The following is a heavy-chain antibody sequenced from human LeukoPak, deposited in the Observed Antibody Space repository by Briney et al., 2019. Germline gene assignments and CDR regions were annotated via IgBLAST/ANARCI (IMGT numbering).Heavy chain of an antibody. D-gene: IGHD6-13*01. CDR3: AKLVGIAAAGTLRYFDY. CDR2: ISGSGGST. J-gene: IGHJ4*02. CDR1: ELTFGSFA. Sequence: GGPLRLSCAASELTFGSFAMSGVGQAQGRGREWVSAISGSGGSTYYADSVKGRFTISRDNSKNTLYLPMNSLRAEDTAVYYCAKLVGIAAAGTLRYFDYWGQGTLVTVSS. V-gene: IGHV3-23*01.